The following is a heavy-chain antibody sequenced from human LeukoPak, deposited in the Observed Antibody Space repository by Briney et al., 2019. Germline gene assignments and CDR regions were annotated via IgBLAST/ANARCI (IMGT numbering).Heavy chain of an antibody. CDR1: GFTFSSYA. CDR2: ISSNGGST. CDR3: ARLNYHDSSGLDY. Sequence: GGSLRLSCAASGFTFSSYAMHWVRQAPGKGLEYVSAISSNGGSTYYANSVKGRFTISRDNSKNTLYLQMGSLRAEDMAVYYCARLNYHDSSGLDYWGQGTLVTVSS. V-gene: IGHV3-64*01. D-gene: IGHD3-22*01. J-gene: IGHJ4*02.